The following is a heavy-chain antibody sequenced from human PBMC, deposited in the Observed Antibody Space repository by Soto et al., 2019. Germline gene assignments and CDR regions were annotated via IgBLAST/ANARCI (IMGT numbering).Heavy chain of an antibody. J-gene: IGHJ4*02. CDR1: GFTFSSYS. V-gene: IGHV3-21*01. CDR3: ATYLTTVTTDNTQFDY. D-gene: IGHD4-4*01. Sequence: EVQLVESGGGLVKPGGSLRLSCAASGFTFSSYSMNWVRQAPGKGLELVSYISSSSSYIYYADSVKGRFTISRDNANNSLFLPMNCLSAEDTAVYYCATYLTTVTTDNTQFDYWGQGTLVTVSS. CDR2: ISSSSSYI.